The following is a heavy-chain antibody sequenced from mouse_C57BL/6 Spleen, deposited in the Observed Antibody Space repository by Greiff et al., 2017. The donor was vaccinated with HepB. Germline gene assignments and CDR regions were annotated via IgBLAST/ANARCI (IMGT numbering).Heavy chain of an antibody. V-gene: IGHV1-59*01. CDR1: GYTFTSYW. CDR3: ASIYDGYSY. CDR2: IDPSDSYT. Sequence: VQVQQPGAELVRPGTSVKLSCKASGYTFTSYWMHWVKQRPGQGLEWIGVIDPSDSYTNYNQKFKGKATLTVDTSSSTAYMQLSSLTSEDSAVYYCASIYDGYSYWGQGTTLTVSS. J-gene: IGHJ2*01. D-gene: IGHD2-3*01.